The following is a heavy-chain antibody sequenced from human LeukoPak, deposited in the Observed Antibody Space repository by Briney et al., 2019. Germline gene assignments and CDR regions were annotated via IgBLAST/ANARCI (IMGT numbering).Heavy chain of an antibody. CDR2: ISAYNGNT. CDR3: ARGARVYGSGSLVY. V-gene: IGHV1-18*01. J-gene: IGHJ4*02. CDR1: GYTFTSYG. D-gene: IGHD3-10*01. Sequence: VASVKVSCKASGYTFTSYGISWVRQAPGQGLEWMGWISAYNGNTNYAQKLQGRVTMTTDTSTSTAYMELRSLRSDDTAVYYCARGARVYGSGSLVYWGQGTLVTVSS.